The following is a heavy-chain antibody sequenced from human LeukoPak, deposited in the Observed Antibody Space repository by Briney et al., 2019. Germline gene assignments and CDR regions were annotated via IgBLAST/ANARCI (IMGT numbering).Heavy chain of an antibody. CDR2: ISYDGSNK. CDR3: ARDARIAAAGTPHYYFDY. J-gene: IGHJ4*02. D-gene: IGHD6-13*01. Sequence: PGGSLRLSCAASGFTFSSYAMHWVRQAPGKGLEWVAVISYDGSNKYYADSVKGRFTISRDNSKNTLYLQMNSLRAEDTAVYYCARDARIAAAGTPHYYFDYWGQGTLVTVSS. CDR1: GFTFSSYA. V-gene: IGHV3-30-3*01.